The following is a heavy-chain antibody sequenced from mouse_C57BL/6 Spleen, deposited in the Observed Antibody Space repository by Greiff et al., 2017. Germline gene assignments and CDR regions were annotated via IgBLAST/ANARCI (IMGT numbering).Heavy chain of an antibody. J-gene: IGHJ4*01. D-gene: IGHD2-4*01. CDR1: GFTFSDYY. CDR3: ARDRNDYDDAGMDD. Sequence: EVTLVESEGGLVQPGSSMKLSCTASGFTFSDYYMAWVRQVPEKGLEWVANINYDGSSTYYLDSLKSRFIISRDTAKNFLYLPMSSLKSEDTATYYCARDRNDYDDAGMDDWGQGTSVTVSS. CDR2: INYDGSST. V-gene: IGHV5-16*01.